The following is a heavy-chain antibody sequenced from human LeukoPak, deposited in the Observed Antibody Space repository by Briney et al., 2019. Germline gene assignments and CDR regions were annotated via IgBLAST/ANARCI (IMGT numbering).Heavy chain of an antibody. J-gene: IGHJ4*02. Sequence: SETLCLTCAVYGGSFSGYYWSWIRQPPGKGLEWIGEINHSGRTNYNPSLKSRVTISVDTSKNQFSLKLSSGTAADTAVYYCARGPRGGSLRVDCWGQGTLVTVCS. D-gene: IGHD2-15*01. CDR1: GGSFSGYY. CDR2: INHSGRT. CDR3: ARGPRGGSLRVDC. V-gene: IGHV4-34*01.